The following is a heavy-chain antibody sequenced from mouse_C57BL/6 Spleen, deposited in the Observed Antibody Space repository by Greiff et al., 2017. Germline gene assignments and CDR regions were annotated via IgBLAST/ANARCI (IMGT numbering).Heavy chain of an antibody. CDR3: ASRGYYGYDDEFSY. J-gene: IGHJ3*01. CDR2: IYPGDGDT. D-gene: IGHD2-2*01. CDR1: GYAFSSSW. V-gene: IGHV1-82*01. Sequence: QVQLQQSGPELVKPGASVKISCKASGYAFSSSWMNWVKQRPGKGLEWIGRIYPGDGDTNYNGKFKGKATLTADKSTSTAYMQLSSLTSEDSAVYFCASRGYYGYDDEFSYWGQGTLVTVSA.